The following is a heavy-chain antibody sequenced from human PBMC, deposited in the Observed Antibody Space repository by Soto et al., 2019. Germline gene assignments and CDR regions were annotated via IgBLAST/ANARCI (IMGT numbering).Heavy chain of an antibody. V-gene: IGHV4-39*01. D-gene: IGHD3-3*01. Sequence: SETLSLTCTVSGGSTRSSSYYWVWVRQPPGKGLEWIGSMSYTTTSYYAPSLRIRAVISVDTAKNQFSLRLSLVTAADTALDDCARHGRPDITIFGVAAYTFVTWGQGALVTAPQ. CDR2: MSYTTTS. J-gene: IGHJ4*02. CDR1: GGSTRSSSYY. CDR3: ARHGRPDITIFGVAAYTFVT.